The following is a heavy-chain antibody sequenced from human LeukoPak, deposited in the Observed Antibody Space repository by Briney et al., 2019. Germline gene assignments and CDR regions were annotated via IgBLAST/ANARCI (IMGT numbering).Heavy chain of an antibody. CDR3: ARADPVGY. J-gene: IGHJ4*02. CDR1: GYTFTGSF. V-gene: IGHV1-2*02. Sequence: GASVKVSCKASGYTFTGSFKHWVRQAPGQGLEWMGWINSNTGDTKFAQKFQGRVTMTRDTSISTAYMELSRLRSDDTAVYYCARADPVGYWGQGTQVTVSS. CDR2: INSNTGDT.